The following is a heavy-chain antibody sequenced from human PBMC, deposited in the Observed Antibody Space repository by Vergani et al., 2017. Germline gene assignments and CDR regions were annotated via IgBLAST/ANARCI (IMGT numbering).Heavy chain of an antibody. J-gene: IGHJ5*02. CDR3: ADTLRETVVTPSSWFDH. D-gene: IGHD4-23*01. CDR1: GFSLSTSGVG. Sequence: QITLKESGPTLVKPTQTLTLTCTFSGFSLSTSGVGVGWIRQPPGKALEWLALIYWNDDKRYSPSLKSRLTITKDTSKNQVVLTMTNMDPVDTATYYCADTLRETVVTPSSWFDHWGQGTLVTVSS. V-gene: IGHV2-5*01. CDR2: IYWNDDK.